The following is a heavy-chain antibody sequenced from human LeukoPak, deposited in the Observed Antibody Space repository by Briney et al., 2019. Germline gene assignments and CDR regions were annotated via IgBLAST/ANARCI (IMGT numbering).Heavy chain of an antibody. CDR3: ARDETHANYYYYGMDV. CDR2: ISGYNGNR. J-gene: IGHJ6*02. Sequence: ASVKVSCKASGYTFSNYGITWVRQAPGQGLEWMGWISGYNGNRNFAQKFQGRVTMTTDTSTSTAYMDLKSLRSDDTAVYYCARDETHANYYYYGMDVWGQGTTVTVSS. V-gene: IGHV1-18*01. CDR1: GYTFSNYG. D-gene: IGHD2-8*01.